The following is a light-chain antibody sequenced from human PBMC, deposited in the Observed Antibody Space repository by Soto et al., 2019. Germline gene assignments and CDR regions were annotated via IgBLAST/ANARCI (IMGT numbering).Light chain of an antibody. V-gene: IGKV3-20*01. CDR1: QSVSSSY. CDR3: QQYGSSLWT. Sequence: EIVLTQSPGTLSLSQGERATLSCRASQSVSSSYLAWYQQKPGQAPRLLIYGASSRATGIPDRFSGSGSGTDCTLTISRLEPEDIAVYYCQQYGSSLWTFGQGTTVEIK. J-gene: IGKJ1*01. CDR2: GAS.